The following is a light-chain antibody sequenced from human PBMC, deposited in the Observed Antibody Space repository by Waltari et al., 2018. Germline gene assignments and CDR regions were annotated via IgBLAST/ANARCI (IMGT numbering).Light chain of an antibody. CDR2: AAS. CDR3: QQYNNWPLT. CDR1: QSVSSD. J-gene: IGKJ1*01. Sequence: EMVMTQSPATLSVSPGERATLPCRASQSVSSDLARYQQKSGQAPRLLIYAASNRATGIPARFNGGGSGTEFTLTISSLQSGDSAVYYCQQYNNWPLTFGQGTKVEIK. V-gene: IGKV3-15*01.